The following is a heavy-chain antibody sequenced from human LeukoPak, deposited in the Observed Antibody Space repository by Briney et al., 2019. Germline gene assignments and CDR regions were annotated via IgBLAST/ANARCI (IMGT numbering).Heavy chain of an antibody. D-gene: IGHD2-2*01. CDR3: ARLSCSSTSCYSSYYYYMDV. CDR2: IYPGDSDT. V-gene: IGHV5-51*01. J-gene: IGHJ6*03. CDR1: GCSFTSYW. Sequence: GESLKISCKGSGCSFTSYWIGWVRQMPGKGLEWMGIIYPGDSDTRYSPSFQGRVTISADKSISTAYLQWSSLKASDTAMYYCARLSCSSTSCYSSYYYYMDVWGKGTPVTVSS.